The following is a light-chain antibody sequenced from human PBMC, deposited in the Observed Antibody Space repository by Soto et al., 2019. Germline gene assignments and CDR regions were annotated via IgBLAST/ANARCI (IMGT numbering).Light chain of an antibody. CDR2: EVS. CDR3: SSYTSSSTLE. V-gene: IGLV2-14*01. CDR1: SSGVGGYNY. Sequence: QSVLTQPASVSGSPGQSITISCTGTSSGVGGYNYVSWYQQHPGKAPKLMIYEVSNRPSGVSNRFSGSKSGNTASLTISGLQAEDEADYYCSSYTSSSTLEFGGGTKVTVL. J-gene: IGLJ2*01.